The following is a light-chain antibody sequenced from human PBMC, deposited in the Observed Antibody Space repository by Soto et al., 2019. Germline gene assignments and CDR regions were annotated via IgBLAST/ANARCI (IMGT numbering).Light chain of an antibody. CDR3: QVWDSSTEV. Sequence: SYELTQPLSVSVALGQTARITCGNNNIGSKNVHWYQQKPGQAPVLVIYRDSNRPSGIPERFSGSNLGNTATLTISRAQAGDEADYYCQVWDSSTEVFGAGTKLTVL. J-gene: IGLJ1*01. V-gene: IGLV3-9*01. CDR1: NIGSKN. CDR2: RDS.